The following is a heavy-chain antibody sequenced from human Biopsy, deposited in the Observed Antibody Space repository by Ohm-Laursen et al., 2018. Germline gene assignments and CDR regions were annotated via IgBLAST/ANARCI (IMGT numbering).Heavy chain of an antibody. V-gene: IGHV3-53*01. J-gene: IGHJ4*02. Sequence: SLRLSCTASGFTVSTTHMSWVRQAPGKGLEWVSIIYLDGNTYYTDSVKGRFTISRDNSKNALYLQMNSLRPADTAKYYCVRGRAYWGQGTLVTVSS. CDR3: VRGRAY. CDR2: IYLDGNT. CDR1: GFTVSTTH.